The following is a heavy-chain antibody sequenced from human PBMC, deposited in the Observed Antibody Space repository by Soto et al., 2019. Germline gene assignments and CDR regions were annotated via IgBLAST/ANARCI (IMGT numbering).Heavy chain of an antibody. D-gene: IGHD2-15*01. Sequence: VASVKVSCKASGYTFTSYYMHWVRQAPGQGLEWMGIINPSGGSTSYAQKFQGRVTMTRDTSTSTVYMELSSLRSEDTAVYYCARYCSGGSCYAPGGFDIWGQGTMVTVSS. V-gene: IGHV1-46*03. CDR2: INPSGGST. CDR1: GYTFTSYY. CDR3: ARYCSGGSCYAPGGFDI. J-gene: IGHJ3*02.